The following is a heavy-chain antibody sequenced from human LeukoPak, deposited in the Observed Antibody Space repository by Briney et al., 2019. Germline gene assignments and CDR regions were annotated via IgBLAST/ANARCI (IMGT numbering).Heavy chain of an antibody. CDR1: GLVFDDYG. Sequence: GGSLRLSCAASGLVFDDYGMTWVRQAPGKGLEWVSTINWNGDSTTYADSVKGRFTISRDNAKNSLYLQMNSLGDEDTAFYYCVKLEYYFDSTGYLDSWGQGSLVTVSS. CDR3: VKLEYYFDSTGYLDS. V-gene: IGHV3-20*04. CDR2: INWNGDST. J-gene: IGHJ4*02. D-gene: IGHD3-22*01.